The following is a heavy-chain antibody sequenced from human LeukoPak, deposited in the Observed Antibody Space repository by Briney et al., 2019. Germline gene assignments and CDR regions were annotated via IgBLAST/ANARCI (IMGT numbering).Heavy chain of an antibody. Sequence: GGSLRLSCAASGLTFSTYWMSWARQAPGKGLEWVANIKRDGSDKNFVDSVRGRFTISRDNAMNSLYLQMNSLRAEDTAVYYCASQTSAKGFDYWGQGTLVTVSS. CDR1: GLTFSTYW. CDR3: ASQTSAKGFDY. D-gene: IGHD2-2*01. CDR2: IKRDGSDK. J-gene: IGHJ4*02. V-gene: IGHV3-7*03.